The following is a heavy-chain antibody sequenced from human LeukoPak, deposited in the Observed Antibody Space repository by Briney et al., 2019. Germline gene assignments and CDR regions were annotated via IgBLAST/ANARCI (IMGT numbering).Heavy chain of an antibody. CDR3: TRDVDTAMVTGLGYYYYGMDV. D-gene: IGHD5-18*01. V-gene: IGHV3-49*04. CDR1: GFTFSNAW. J-gene: IGHJ6*02. CDR2: IRSKAYGGTT. Sequence: GGSLRLSCAASGFTFSNAWMSWVRQAPGKGLEWVGFIRSKAYGGTTEYAASVKGRFTISRDDSKSIAYLQMNSLKTEDTAVYYCTRDVDTAMVTGLGYYYYGMDVWGQGTTVTVSS.